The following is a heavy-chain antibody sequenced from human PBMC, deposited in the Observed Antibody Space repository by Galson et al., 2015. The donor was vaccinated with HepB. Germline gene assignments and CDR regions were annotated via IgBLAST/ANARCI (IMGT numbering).Heavy chain of an antibody. D-gene: IGHD6-6*01. CDR2: VRYDGSST. V-gene: IGHV3-30*02. Sequence: SLRLSCAASGFTFSTYNMHWVRQAPGKGLEWVAFVRYDGSSTHYADSVKGRFTISRDNSKNTLYLQMNSLRAEDTAVYYCAHSSCNWGQGTLVTVSA. CDR1: GFTFSTYN. CDR3: AHSSCN. J-gene: IGHJ4*02.